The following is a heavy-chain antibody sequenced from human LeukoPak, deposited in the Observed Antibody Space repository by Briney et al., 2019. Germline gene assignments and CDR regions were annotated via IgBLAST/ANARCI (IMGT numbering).Heavy chain of an antibody. Sequence: GGSLRLSCAASGFTFSSYNINWVRQAPGKGLQWASYISSSSSNIYYADSVKGRFTISRDNAKNSLYLQMNSLRTEDTAVYYCARIIGDRGGFDYWGQGTLVTVSS. D-gene: IGHD2-21*02. CDR3: ARIIGDRGGFDY. V-gene: IGHV3-21*01. CDR1: GFTFSSYN. J-gene: IGHJ4*02. CDR2: ISSSSSNI.